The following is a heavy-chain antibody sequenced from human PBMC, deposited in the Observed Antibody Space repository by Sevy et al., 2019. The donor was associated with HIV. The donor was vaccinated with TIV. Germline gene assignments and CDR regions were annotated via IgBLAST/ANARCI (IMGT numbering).Heavy chain of an antibody. CDR2: IKEDGSDK. CDR1: GFIFSNYA. J-gene: IGHJ3*02. CDR3: AKREGLAGVTGAAFDI. Sequence: GGCLRLSCAASGFIFSNYAMHWIRQAPGKGLEWVVYIKEDGSDKKYVDAVKGRFSISRDNAETTLYLQMNSLRADDTAVYYCAKREGLAGVTGAAFDIWGQGTMVTVSS. D-gene: IGHD1-26*01. V-gene: IGHV3-7*03.